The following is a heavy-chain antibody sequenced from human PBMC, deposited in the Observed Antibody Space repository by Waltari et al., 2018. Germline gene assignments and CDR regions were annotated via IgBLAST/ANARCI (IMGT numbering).Heavy chain of an antibody. CDR2: IKQDGSEQ. V-gene: IGHV3-7*03. J-gene: IGHJ4*02. CDR1: GFTFSNYW. Sequence: EVQLVESGGGLVQPGESLRLSCAASGFTFSNYWMSWVRQAPGKGLEWVATIKQDGSEQYYVDSVKDRFTNSRNNAKNSRYLLMNTLRAEDTAVYYCARDGYKYYYDYWGQGTLVTVSS. CDR3: ARDGYKYYYDY. D-gene: IGHD5-12*01.